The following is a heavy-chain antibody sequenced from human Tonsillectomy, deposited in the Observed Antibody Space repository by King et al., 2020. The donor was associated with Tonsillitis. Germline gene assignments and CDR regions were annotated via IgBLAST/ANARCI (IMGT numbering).Heavy chain of an antibody. CDR1: GGSISSSSYY. Sequence: VQLQESGPGLVKPSETLSLTCTVSGGSISSSSYYWGWIRQPPGKGLEWIGSIYYSGSTYYNPSLKSRVTISVDTSKNQFPLKLSSVTAADKAVYYCANGGYYYDSSGYNEHWGQGTLVTVSS. CDR3: ANGGYYYDSSGYNEH. CDR2: IYYSGST. D-gene: IGHD3-22*01. J-gene: IGHJ1*01. V-gene: IGHV4-39*01.